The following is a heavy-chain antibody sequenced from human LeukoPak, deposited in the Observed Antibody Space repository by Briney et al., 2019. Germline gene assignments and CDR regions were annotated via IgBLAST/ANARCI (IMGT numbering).Heavy chain of an antibody. V-gene: IGHV3-15*01. D-gene: IGHD3-9*01. Sequence: GGSLRLSCAASGFTFSYAWMSWVRQAPGKGLEWVGRMKSKTDGGTTDYAAPVKGRFTISRDDSKNTLFLQMSGLRTEDTAVYFCTTFDYNILTDDGSFDSWGQGTLVTVSS. CDR2: MKSKTDGGTT. CDR1: GFTFSYAW. CDR3: TTFDYNILTDDGSFDS. J-gene: IGHJ4*02.